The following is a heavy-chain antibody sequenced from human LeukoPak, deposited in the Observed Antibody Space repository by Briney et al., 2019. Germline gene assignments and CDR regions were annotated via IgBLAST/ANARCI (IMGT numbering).Heavy chain of an antibody. Sequence: SETLSLTCTVSGGFISSDYWSWLRQPAGKGLEWIGRIYTSGSTNYNPSLKSRVTISVDKSKNQFSLKLSSVTAADTAVYYCARSYTAMVPFDYGGQGTLVTVSS. V-gene: IGHV4-4*07. CDR1: GGFISSDY. CDR2: IYTSGST. J-gene: IGHJ4*02. CDR3: ARSYTAMVPFDY. D-gene: IGHD5-18*01.